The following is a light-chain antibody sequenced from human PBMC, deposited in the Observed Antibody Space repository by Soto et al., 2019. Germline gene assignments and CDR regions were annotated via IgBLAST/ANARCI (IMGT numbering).Light chain of an antibody. CDR1: SSDVGGYNY. CDR3: SSYTSSSTLWV. V-gene: IGLV2-14*01. J-gene: IGLJ3*02. Sequence: QSPLTQPASVSGSPGQSITISCTGTSSDVGGYNYVSWYQQHPGKAPKLMIYEVSNRPSGVSNRFSGSKSGNTASLTISGLQAEDEADYYCSSYTSSSTLWVFGGGTKLTVL. CDR2: EVS.